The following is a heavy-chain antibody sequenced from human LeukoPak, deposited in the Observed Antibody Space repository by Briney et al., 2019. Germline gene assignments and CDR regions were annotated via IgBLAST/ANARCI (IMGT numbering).Heavy chain of an antibody. V-gene: IGHV3-53*01. CDR2: IYSSGDT. J-gene: IGHJ6*03. CDR3: AREIKTTVTTFYYYYYMDV. D-gene: IGHD4-11*01. Sequence: GGSLRLSCAASGFTVSSNYMSWVRQAPGKGLEWVSVIYSSGDTYYADFVKGRFTIAKDNSKNTLYLQMNSLRAEDTAVYYCAREIKTTVTTFYYYYYMDVWGKGTTVTVPS. CDR1: GFTVSSNY.